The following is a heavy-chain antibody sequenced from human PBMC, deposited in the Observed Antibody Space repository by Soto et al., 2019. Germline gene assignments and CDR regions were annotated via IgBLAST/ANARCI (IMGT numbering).Heavy chain of an antibody. CDR2: ISGDGGST. J-gene: IGHJ6*02. CDR3: AKDLGDYSSTSYSPIAGCYYGMDV. Sequence: GGPLRLSFAASGFTFEDYAMTWVRQAPGKGLEWVSLISGDGGSTYYADAVKGQFTISRDNSKNSLYMQINNLRAEDTALYYCAKDLGDYSSTSYSPIAGCYYGMDVWGQGTTVTVSS. V-gene: IGHV3-43D*04. D-gene: IGHD2-2*01. CDR1: GFTFEDYA.